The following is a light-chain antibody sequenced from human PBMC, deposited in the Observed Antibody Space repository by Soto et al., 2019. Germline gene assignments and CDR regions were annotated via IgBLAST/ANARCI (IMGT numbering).Light chain of an antibody. V-gene: IGLV2-11*01. J-gene: IGLJ1*01. CDR2: DVS. Sequence: QSVMTQPPSVSAAPGQKVTISCSGSSSNIGGNSVSWYQQYPGKAPKLIIYDVSKRPSGVPDRFSGSKSGNTASLTISGLQAEDEADYYCCSYAGSYPFVFGTGTKLTVL. CDR1: SSNIGGNS. CDR3: CSYAGSYPFV.